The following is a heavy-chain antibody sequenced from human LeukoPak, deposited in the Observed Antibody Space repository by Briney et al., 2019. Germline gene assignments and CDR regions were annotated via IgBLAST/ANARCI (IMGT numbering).Heavy chain of an antibody. CDR1: GYTFTSFG. V-gene: IGHV1-18*04. J-gene: IGHJ4*02. D-gene: IGHD2-15*01. CDR2: IGAYNGDT. Sequence: GASVKVSCKPSGYTFTSFGISWVRRAPGQGPEWMGWIGAYNGDTNYAQKFQGRVTMTTDTSTSTAYMDLRSLRSDDTAVYYCTRDHCSGDNCPSFDYWGQGTLVTVSS. CDR3: TRDHCSGDNCPSFDY.